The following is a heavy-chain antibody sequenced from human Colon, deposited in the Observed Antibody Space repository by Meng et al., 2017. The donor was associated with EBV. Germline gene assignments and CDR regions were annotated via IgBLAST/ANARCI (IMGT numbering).Heavy chain of an antibody. V-gene: IGHV4-30-4*01. D-gene: IGHD5-24*01. CDR1: GGSINSGDYY. J-gene: IGHJ4*02. CDR3: ARGPSRWLQFSFDY. CDR2: IYYTGST. Sequence: QGRLQGAGPGLVKPSQTLSLTCTVSGGSINSGDYYWSWIRQPPGKGLEWIGYIYYTGSTYYNPSLKSRVTISMDTSKNQFSLRLSSVTAADTAVYYCARGPSRWLQFSFDYWGQGTLVTVSS.